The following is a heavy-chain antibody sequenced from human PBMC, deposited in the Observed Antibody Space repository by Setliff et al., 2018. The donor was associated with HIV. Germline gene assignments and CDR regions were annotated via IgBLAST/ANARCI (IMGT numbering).Heavy chain of an antibody. CDR1: GFTFRTYA. J-gene: IGHJ5*02. V-gene: IGHV3-23*01. CDR2: NSGYGEET. CDR3: AKDGGSGNFEFDP. D-gene: IGHD3-10*01. Sequence: PGGSLRLSCVGSGFTFRTYAMGWVRQAPGKGLEWVSSNSGYGEETYYADSVKGRFSISRDNAKNSLYLQMNSLRAEDTAVYYCAKDGGSGNFEFDPWGQGTLVTVSS.